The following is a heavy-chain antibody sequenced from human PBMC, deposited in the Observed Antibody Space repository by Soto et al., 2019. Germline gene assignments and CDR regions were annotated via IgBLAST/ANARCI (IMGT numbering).Heavy chain of an antibody. CDR3: VRGRYGSEIH. V-gene: IGHV3-53*04. J-gene: IGHJ4*02. D-gene: IGHD3-10*01. CDR1: GFIVSSNY. Sequence: EVRLVESGGGLVQPGGSLRLSCAASGFIVSSNYMTWVRQAPGKGLEWVSLLYNGGATHYAASVKGRFTISSHSTQNTMFLQMNSRRTEDTATYYCVRGRYGSEIHWGQGTKFTVSS. CDR2: LYNGGAT.